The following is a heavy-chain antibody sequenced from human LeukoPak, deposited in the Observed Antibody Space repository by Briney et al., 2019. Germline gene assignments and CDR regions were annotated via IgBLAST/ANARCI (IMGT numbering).Heavy chain of an antibody. CDR2: ISSSSTI. Sequence: PGGSLRLSCAASGFTFSSYSMNLVRQAPGKGLEWVSYISSSSTIYYADSVKGRFTISRDNAKNSLYLQMNSLRAEDTAVYYCARDYDSSARGDYYYGMDVWGQGTTVTVSS. D-gene: IGHD3-22*01. CDR1: GFTFSSYS. J-gene: IGHJ6*02. V-gene: IGHV3-48*01. CDR3: ARDYDSSARGDYYYGMDV.